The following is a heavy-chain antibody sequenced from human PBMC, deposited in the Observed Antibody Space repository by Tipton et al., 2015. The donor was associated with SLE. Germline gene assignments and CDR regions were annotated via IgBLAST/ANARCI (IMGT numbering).Heavy chain of an antibody. V-gene: IGHV3-21*01. CDR2: ISSSSSYI. D-gene: IGHD4-17*01. CDR3: ATNRHEGDYVSGWDY. CDR1: GFTFSSYS. J-gene: IGHJ4*02. Sequence: SLRLSCAASGFTFSSYSMNWVRQAPGKGLEWVSSISSSSSYIYYADSVKGRFTISRDNAKNSLYLQMNSPRADDTAVYYCATNRHEGDYVSGWDYWGQGTLVTVSS.